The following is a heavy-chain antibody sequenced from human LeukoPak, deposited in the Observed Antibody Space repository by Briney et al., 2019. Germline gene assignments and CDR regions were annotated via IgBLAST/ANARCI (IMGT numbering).Heavy chain of an antibody. CDR2: IKSKTDGGTT. CDR3: AKAIHIVVVPAAVDY. J-gene: IGHJ4*02. CDR1: GFTFSNAW. V-gene: IGHV3-15*01. D-gene: IGHD2-2*01. Sequence: GGSLRLSCAASGFTFSNAWMSWVRQAPGKGLEWVGRIKSKTDGGTTDYAAPVEGRFTISRDDSKNTLYLQMNSLKTEDTAVYYCAKAIHIVVVPAAVDYWGQGTLVTVSS.